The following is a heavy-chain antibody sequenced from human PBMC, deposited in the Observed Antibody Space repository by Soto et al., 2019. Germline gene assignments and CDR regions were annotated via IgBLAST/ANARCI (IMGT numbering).Heavy chain of an antibody. CDR3: ARSVAVRGVTHFDY. Sequence: ASVKGSCKASGYTFTIYYINWVRQATGQGLEWMGWMNPNSGNTGYAQKFQGRVTMTRNTSISTAYMELSSLRSEDTAVYYCARSVAVRGVTHFDYWGQGTLVTV. D-gene: IGHD3-10*01. CDR2: MNPNSGNT. J-gene: IGHJ4*02. V-gene: IGHV1-8*01. CDR1: GYTFTIYY.